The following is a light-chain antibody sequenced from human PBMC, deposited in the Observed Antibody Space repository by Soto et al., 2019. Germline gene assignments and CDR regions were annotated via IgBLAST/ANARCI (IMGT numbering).Light chain of an antibody. V-gene: IGKV3-15*01. J-gene: IGKJ1*01. CDR1: QSVNTN. CDR3: QQYNNWPWT. Sequence: EIVLTQSPGTLVLSPGDRATLSCRASQSVNTNLAWYQQKPGQAPRLLIYGASTRATGIPARFSGSGSGTEFTLTISSLQSEDFAIYYCQQYNNWPWTFGQGTKVDIK. CDR2: GAS.